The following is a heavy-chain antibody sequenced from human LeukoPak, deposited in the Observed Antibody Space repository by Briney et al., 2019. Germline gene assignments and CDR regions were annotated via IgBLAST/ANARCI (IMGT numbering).Heavy chain of an antibody. CDR1: GLTVSGYW. CDR3: TRSDWFDP. CDR2: IKGDGTTT. J-gene: IGHJ5*02. V-gene: IGHV3-74*01. Sequence: GGSLRLSCAASGLTVSGYWMHWVRQAPGKGLVWVSRIKGDGTTTSYADSVKGRFTISRDNTKNTLYLQMNSLRVEDTAVYYCTRSDWFDPWGQGTLATVSS.